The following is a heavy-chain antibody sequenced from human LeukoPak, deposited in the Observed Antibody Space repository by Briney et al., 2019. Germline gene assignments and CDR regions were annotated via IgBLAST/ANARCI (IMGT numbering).Heavy chain of an antibody. V-gene: IGHV4-59*08. CDR3: ASRSDYDLYYYYYMDV. CDR1: GGSISSYY. CDR2: IYYSGST. Sequence: SETLSLTCTVSGGSISSYYWSWIRQPPGKGLEWIGYIYYSGSTNYNPSLKSRVTISVDTSKNQFSLKLSSVTAADTAVYYCASRSDYDLYYYYYMDVWGKGTTVTVSS. D-gene: IGHD3-3*01. J-gene: IGHJ6*03.